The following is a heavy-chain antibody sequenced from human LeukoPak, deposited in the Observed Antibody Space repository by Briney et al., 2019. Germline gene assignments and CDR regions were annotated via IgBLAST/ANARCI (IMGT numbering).Heavy chain of an antibody. CDR1: GCTFSSYA. CDR2: ISGSGGST. J-gene: IGHJ4*02. Sequence: GGSLRLSCAASGCTFSSYAMSWVRQAPGKGLEWVSAISGSGGSTYYADSVKGRFTISRDNSKNTLYLQMNSLRAEDTAVYYCVKVGSSSSFDYWGQGTLVTVSS. CDR3: VKVGSSSSFDY. D-gene: IGHD6-13*01. V-gene: IGHV3-23*01.